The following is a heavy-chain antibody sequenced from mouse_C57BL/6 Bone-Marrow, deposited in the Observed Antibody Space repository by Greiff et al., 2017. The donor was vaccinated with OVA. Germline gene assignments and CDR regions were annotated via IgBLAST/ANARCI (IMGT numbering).Heavy chain of an antibody. Sequence: VQLKQSGPELVKPGASVKMSCKASGYTFTDYNMHWVKQSHGKSLEWIGYINPNNGGTSYNQKFKGKATLTVNKSSSTAYMELRSLTSEDSAVYYCARDYYGSTGDYAMDYWGQGTSVTVSS. J-gene: IGHJ4*01. D-gene: IGHD1-1*01. V-gene: IGHV1-22*01. CDR2: INPNNGGT. CDR1: GYTFTDYN. CDR3: ARDYYGSTGDYAMDY.